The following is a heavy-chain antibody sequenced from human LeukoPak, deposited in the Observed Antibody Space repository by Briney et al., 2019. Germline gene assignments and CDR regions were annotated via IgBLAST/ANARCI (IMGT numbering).Heavy chain of an antibody. CDR3: AILKYSSPFFDY. Sequence: GGSLRLSCAASGFTFSSYGMPWVRQAPGKGLEWVAVISYDGSNKYYADSVKGRFTISRDNSKNTLYLQMNSLRAEDTAVYYCAILKYSSPFFDYWGQGTLVTVSS. CDR2: ISYDGSNK. V-gene: IGHV3-30*03. D-gene: IGHD6-6*01. J-gene: IGHJ4*02. CDR1: GFTFSSYG.